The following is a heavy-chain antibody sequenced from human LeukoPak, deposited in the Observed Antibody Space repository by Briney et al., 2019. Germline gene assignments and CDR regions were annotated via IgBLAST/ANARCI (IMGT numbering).Heavy chain of an antibody. CDR2: TSSDLNVK. Sequence: GGSLRLSCAASGFTFRNYVIHWVRQAPGKGLEWVAVTSSDLNVKLYADSVKGRFTISRDNSRSTLYLQMNSLRPEDTAIYYCAREGYYGSGSPPSLYFDYWGQGTLVTVSA. V-gene: IGHV3-30-3*01. CDR3: AREGYYGSGSPPSLYFDY. J-gene: IGHJ4*02. D-gene: IGHD3-10*01. CDR1: GFTFRNYV.